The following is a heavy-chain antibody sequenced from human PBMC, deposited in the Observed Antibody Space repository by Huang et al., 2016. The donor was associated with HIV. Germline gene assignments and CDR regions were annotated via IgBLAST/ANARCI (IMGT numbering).Heavy chain of an antibody. V-gene: IGHV1-3*01. D-gene: IGHD3-16*02. CDR2: INGGNGDT. Sequence: QVQLVQSGAEVKKPGASVKVSCKTSGYTFTKYALHWVRQAPGQRLEWMGWINGGNGDTEYLEKFEGRVTITRDTSARTVYMEMSSLTSEDTAVYYCAREGRDYVWGSYRLSWFDPWGQGTLVTVSS. J-gene: IGHJ5*02. CDR3: AREGRDYVWGSYRLSWFDP. CDR1: GYTFTKYA.